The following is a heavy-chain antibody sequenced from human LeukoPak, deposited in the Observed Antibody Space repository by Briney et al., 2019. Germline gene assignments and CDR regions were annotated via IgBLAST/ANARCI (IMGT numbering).Heavy chain of an antibody. D-gene: IGHD2-15*01. J-gene: IGHJ6*03. CDR1: GGTFSSYA. CDR3: ARGANPKLLRFDYYYYMDV. CDR2: IIPIFGTA. Sequence: EASVKVSCKASGGTFSSYAISWVRQAPGQGLEWMGGIIPIFGTANYAQKFQGRVTITADESTSTAYMELSSLRSEDTAVYYCARGANPKLLRFDYYYYMDVWGKGTTVTVSS. V-gene: IGHV1-69*13.